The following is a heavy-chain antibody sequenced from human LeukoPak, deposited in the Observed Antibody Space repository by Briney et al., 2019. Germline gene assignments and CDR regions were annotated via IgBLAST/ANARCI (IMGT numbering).Heavy chain of an antibody. D-gene: IGHD2-8*02. CDR2: IWFDGSKR. J-gene: IGHJ4*02. CDR1: GSTFSTYG. Sequence: PGGSLRLSCAASGSTFSTYGMHWVRQAPGKGLEWVALIWFDGSKRYYGDSLKGRFTVSRDNSKNTLYLQVDSLRAEDSAVYYCARCTGGSCVFDYWGQGTLVTVSS. V-gene: IGHV3-33*01. CDR3: ARCTGGSCVFDY.